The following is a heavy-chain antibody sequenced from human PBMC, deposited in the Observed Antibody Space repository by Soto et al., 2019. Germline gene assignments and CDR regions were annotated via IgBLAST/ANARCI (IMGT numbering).Heavy chain of an antibody. CDR2: IIPIFGTA. CDR1: GGTFSSYA. V-gene: IGHV1-69*13. J-gene: IGHJ6*02. Sequence: ASVKVSCKASGGTFSSYAISWVRQAPGQGLEWMGGIIPIFGTANYAQKFQGRVTITADESTSTAYMELSSLRSEDTAVYYCARDNLAGSYSYYYYGMDVWGQGTTVTVSS. CDR3: ARDNLAGSYSYYYYGMDV. D-gene: IGHD1-26*01.